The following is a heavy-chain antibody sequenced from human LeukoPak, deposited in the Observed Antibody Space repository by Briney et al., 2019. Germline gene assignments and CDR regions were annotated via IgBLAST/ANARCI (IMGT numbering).Heavy chain of an antibody. J-gene: IGHJ3*02. V-gene: IGHV1-8*01. CDR1: GYTFTSYD. Sequence: ASVKVSCKASGYTFTSYDINWVRQATGQGLEWMGWTNPNSGNTGYAQKFQGRVTMTRNTSISTAYMELSSLRSEDTAVYYCARGAGGDIVVVVAATNAFDIWGQGTMVTVSS. CDR2: TNPNSGNT. D-gene: IGHD2-15*01. CDR3: ARGAGGDIVVVVAATNAFDI.